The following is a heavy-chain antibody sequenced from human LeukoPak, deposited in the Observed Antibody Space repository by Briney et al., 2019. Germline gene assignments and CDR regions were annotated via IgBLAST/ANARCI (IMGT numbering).Heavy chain of an antibody. V-gene: IGHV4-59*08. D-gene: IGHD6-13*01. CDR2: IYYSGTT. CDR1: GGSITNNY. J-gene: IGHJ4*02. CDR3: AVGIAAAGNDY. Sequence: PSETLSLTCTVSGGSITNNYWSWIRQTPGKGLEWIGYIYYSGTTTYNPSLKSRVTISIDTSKNQFSLQLTSVTAADTAVYYCAVGIAAAGNDYWGQGTLVTVSS.